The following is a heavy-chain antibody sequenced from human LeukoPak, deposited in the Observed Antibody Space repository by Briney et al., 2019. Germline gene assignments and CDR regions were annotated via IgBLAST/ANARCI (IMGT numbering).Heavy chain of an antibody. CDR3: ARNGYSYGPYYFDY. Sequence: GGSLRLSCAASGFTFSSYEMNWVRQAPGKGLEWVSYISSSGSTIYYADSVKGRFTISRDNAKNSLYLQINSLRAEDTAVYYCARNGYSYGPYYFDYWGQGTLVTVSS. CDR1: GFTFSSYE. J-gene: IGHJ4*02. CDR2: ISSSGSTI. V-gene: IGHV3-48*03. D-gene: IGHD5-18*01.